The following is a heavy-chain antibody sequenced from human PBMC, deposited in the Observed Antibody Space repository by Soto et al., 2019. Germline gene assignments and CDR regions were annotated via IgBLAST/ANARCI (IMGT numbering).Heavy chain of an antibody. CDR3: ARDHDYYDSSGYYIDEYFQH. D-gene: IGHD3-22*01. CDR1: GFTFSSYG. Sequence: GGSLRLSCAASGFTFSSYGMHWVRQAPGKGLEWVAVIWYDGSNKYYADSVKGRFTISRDNSKNTLYLQMNSLRAEDTAVYYCARDHDYYDSSGYYIDEYFQHWGQGTLVTVSS. J-gene: IGHJ1*01. CDR2: IWYDGSNK. V-gene: IGHV3-33*01.